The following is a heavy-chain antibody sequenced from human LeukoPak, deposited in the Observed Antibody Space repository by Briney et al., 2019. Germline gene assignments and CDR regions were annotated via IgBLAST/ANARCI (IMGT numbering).Heavy chain of an antibody. Sequence: GGSLRLSCAASGFTFSSYGMHWVRQAPGKGLEGVAFIRYDGSNKYYADSVKGRFTISRDNAKNSLYLQMNSLRAEDMALYYCAKDMRISRWELLSTVGAFDIWGQGTMVTVSS. J-gene: IGHJ3*02. CDR2: IRYDGSNK. V-gene: IGHV3-30*02. CDR3: AKDMRISRWELLSTVGAFDI. D-gene: IGHD1-26*01. CDR1: GFTFSSYG.